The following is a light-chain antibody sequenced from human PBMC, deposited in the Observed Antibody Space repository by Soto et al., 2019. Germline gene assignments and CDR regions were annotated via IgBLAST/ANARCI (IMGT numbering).Light chain of an antibody. CDR2: DAS. V-gene: IGKV3-11*01. CDR3: QQYKNWPLYT. CDR1: QSVSSY. J-gene: IGKJ2*01. Sequence: EIVVTQSPATLSLSPGERATLSCRASQSVSSYLAWYQQKPGQAPRLLIYDASNRATGIPARFSGSGSGTDFTLTISSLEPEDFAVYYCQQYKNWPLYTFGQGTKVDIK.